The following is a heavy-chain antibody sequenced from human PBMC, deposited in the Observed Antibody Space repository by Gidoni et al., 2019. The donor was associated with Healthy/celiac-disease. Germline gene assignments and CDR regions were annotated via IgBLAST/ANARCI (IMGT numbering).Heavy chain of an antibody. V-gene: IGHV2-70*01. D-gene: IGHD6-13*01. CDR2: IDWDDDK. J-gene: IGHJ3*02. CDR1: GFSLSTSGMC. CDR3: ARNSDSSSWQGGFDI. Sequence: QVTLRESGPALVKPTQTLTLTCTFSGFSLSTSGMCVSWIRQPPGKALEWLALIDWDDDKYYSTSLKTRLTISKDTSKNQVVLKMTNMDPVDKATYYCARNSDSSSWQGGFDIWGQGTMVTVSS.